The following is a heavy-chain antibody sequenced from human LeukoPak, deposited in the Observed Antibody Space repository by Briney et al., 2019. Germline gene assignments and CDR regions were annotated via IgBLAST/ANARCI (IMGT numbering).Heavy chain of an antibody. CDR3: AKVSRMATDLDY. J-gene: IGHJ4*02. Sequence: GGSLRLSCAASGFTFSSCGMHWVRQAPGKGLEWVAFIRYDGSNKYYADSVKGRFTISRDNSKNTLYLQMNSLRAEDTAVYYCAKVSRMATDLDYWGQGTLVTVSS. CDR2: IRYDGSNK. CDR1: GFTFSSCG. V-gene: IGHV3-30*02. D-gene: IGHD5-24*01.